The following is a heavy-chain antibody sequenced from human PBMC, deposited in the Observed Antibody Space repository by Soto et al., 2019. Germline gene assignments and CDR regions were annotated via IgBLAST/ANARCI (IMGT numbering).Heavy chain of an antibody. CDR2: IKSKTDGGTT. J-gene: IGHJ6*01. D-gene: IGHD6-19*01. CDR1: GFTFSSYA. Sequence: PGGSLRLSCAASGFTFSSYAMSWVRQAPGKGLEWVGRIKSKTDGGTTDYAAPVKGRFTISRDDSKNTLYLQMNSLKTEDTAVYYCTTDPLCIAVAQYVLDVWGQGTTDLVSS. V-gene: IGHV3-15*01. CDR3: TTDPLCIAVAQYVLDV.